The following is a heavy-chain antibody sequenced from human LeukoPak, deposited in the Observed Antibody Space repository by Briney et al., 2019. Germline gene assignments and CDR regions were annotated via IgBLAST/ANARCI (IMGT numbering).Heavy chain of an antibody. Sequence: PGGSLRLSCVVSGFTFSSYGMSWVRQAPGKGLEWVSAISGSGGSTYYADSVKGRFTISRDNSKNTLYLQMNSLRAEDTAVYYCAKANYYDSSGYYYGGNWFDPWGQGTLVTVSS. CDR3: AKANYYDSSGYYYGGNWFDP. CDR2: ISGSGGST. J-gene: IGHJ5*02. D-gene: IGHD3-22*01. CDR1: GFTFSSYG. V-gene: IGHV3-23*01.